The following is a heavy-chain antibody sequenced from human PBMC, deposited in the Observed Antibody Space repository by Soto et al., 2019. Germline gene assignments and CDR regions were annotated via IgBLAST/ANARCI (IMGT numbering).Heavy chain of an antibody. J-gene: IGHJ6*02. CDR2: IIPIFGTA. CDR1: GGPFISYA. CDR3: ARKSRRRATFYGMDV. Sequence: GXAVKVSCKASGGPFISYAISWVRQAPGQGLEWMGGIIPIFGTANYAQKFQGRVTITADESTSTAYMELSSLRSEDTAAYYCARKSRRRATFYGMDVWGQGTTVTVSS. V-gene: IGHV1-69*01.